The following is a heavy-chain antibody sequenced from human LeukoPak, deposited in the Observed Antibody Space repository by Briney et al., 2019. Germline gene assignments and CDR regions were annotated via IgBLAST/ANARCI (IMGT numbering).Heavy chain of an antibody. CDR1: GFTFSSYA. CDR3: AKTSGYYDAYFDY. Sequence: GGSLRLSCAASGFTFSSYAMSWVRQAPGKGLEWVSAISGSGGSTYYADSVKGRFTISRDNSKNTLYLQTNSLRAEDTAVYYCAKTSGYYDAYFDYWGQGTLVTVSS. D-gene: IGHD3-22*01. V-gene: IGHV3-23*01. J-gene: IGHJ4*02. CDR2: ISGSGGST.